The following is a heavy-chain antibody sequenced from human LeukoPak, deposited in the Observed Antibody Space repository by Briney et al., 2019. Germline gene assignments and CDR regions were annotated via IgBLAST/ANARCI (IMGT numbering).Heavy chain of an antibody. CDR3: ARVSMTPILFCQH. CDR2: IYHSGNT. J-gene: IGHJ1*01. Sequence: SGTLSLTCAVSGGSISSSNWWCWVRQPPGKGLARIVEIYHSGNTNYNPCLKSRVPISVEKSKNQFSLKLSSVTAADTGVYYCARVSMTPILFCQHWGQGNRVTVSS. D-gene: IGHD2-21*01. V-gene: IGHV4-4*02. CDR1: GGSISSSNW.